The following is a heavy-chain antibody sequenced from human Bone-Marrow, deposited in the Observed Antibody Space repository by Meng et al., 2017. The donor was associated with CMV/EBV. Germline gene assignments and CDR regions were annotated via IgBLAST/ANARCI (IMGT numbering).Heavy chain of an antibody. V-gene: IGHV1-2*02. D-gene: IGHD6-19*01. Sequence: ASVKVSCKASGYTFTGYYMHWVRQAPGQGLEWMGWINPNSGGTNYAQKFQGRVTMTRDTSISTAYMELSRLRSDDTAVYYCARTVSRDQWLALPHWAQGTLVTVSS. CDR1: GYTFTGYY. CDR2: INPNSGGT. J-gene: IGHJ4*02. CDR3: ARTVSRDQWLALPH.